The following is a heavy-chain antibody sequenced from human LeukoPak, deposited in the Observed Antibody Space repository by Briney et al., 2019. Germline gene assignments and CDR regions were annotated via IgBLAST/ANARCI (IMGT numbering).Heavy chain of an antibody. J-gene: IGHJ4*02. CDR2: IWYDGSNK. CDR1: GFTFSSYG. V-gene: IGHV3-33*01. Sequence: PGGSLRLSCAASGFTFSSYGMHWVRQAPGKGLEWVAVIWYDGSNKYYEDSVKGRFTISRDNSKNTLYLQMNSLRAEDTAVYYCARDRAAAGEYYFDYWGQGTLVTVSS. D-gene: IGHD6-13*01. CDR3: ARDRAAAGEYYFDY.